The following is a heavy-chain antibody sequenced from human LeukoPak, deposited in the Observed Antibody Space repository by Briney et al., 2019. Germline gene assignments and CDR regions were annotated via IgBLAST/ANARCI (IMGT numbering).Heavy chain of an antibody. CDR3: ARSDPVIAVAGFDY. D-gene: IGHD6-19*01. V-gene: IGHV4-59*01. J-gene: IGHJ4*02. CDR2: IYYSGST. Sequence: SETLSLTCTVSGGSLGSYYWSWIRQPPGKGLEWIGYIYYSGSTNYNPSLKSRVTISVDTSKNQFSLKLSSVTAADTAVYYCARSDPVIAVAGFDYWGQGTLVTVSS. CDR1: GGSLGSYY.